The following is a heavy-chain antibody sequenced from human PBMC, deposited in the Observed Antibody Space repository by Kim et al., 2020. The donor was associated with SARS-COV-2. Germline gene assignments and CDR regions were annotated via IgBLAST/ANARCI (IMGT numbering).Heavy chain of an antibody. CDR3: AKDLYGSGSGLDV. J-gene: IGHJ6*02. V-gene: IGHV3-30*18. CDR2: ISYDGSNK. D-gene: IGHD3-10*01. CDR1: GFTFSSYG. Sequence: GRSLRLSCAASGFTFSSYGMHWVRQAPGKGLEWVAVISYDGSNKYYADSVKGRFTISRDNSKNTLYLQMNSLRAEDTAVYYCAKDLYGSGSGLDVWGQGTTVTVSS.